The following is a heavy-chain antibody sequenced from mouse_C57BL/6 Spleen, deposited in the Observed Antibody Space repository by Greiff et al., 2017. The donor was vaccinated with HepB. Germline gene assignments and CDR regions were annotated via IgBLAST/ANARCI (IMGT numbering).Heavy chain of an antibody. Sequence: VQLQQSGPELVKPGASVKIPCKASGYTFTDYNMDWVKQSHGKSLEWIGDINPNNGGTIYNQKFKGKATLTVDKSSSTAYMELRSLTSEDTAVYYCARRLYDYDVGYFDYWGQGTTLTVSS. J-gene: IGHJ2*01. D-gene: IGHD2-4*01. V-gene: IGHV1-18*01. CDR2: INPNNGGT. CDR1: GYTFTDYN. CDR3: ARRLYDYDVGYFDY.